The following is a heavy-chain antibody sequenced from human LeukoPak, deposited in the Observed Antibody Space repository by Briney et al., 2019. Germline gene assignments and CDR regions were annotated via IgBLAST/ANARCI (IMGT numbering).Heavy chain of an antibody. CDR1: GFTFSNYV. CDR3: AKDLGQTGSSWRNPYYMDV. V-gene: IGHV3-30*18. Sequence: GGSLRLSCAASGFTFSNYVMQWVRQAPGKGLEWVALIAHDGSNKYYADSVKGRFTISRDNSKNTLYLQMNSLRAEDTAVYYCAKDLGQTGSSWRNPYYMDVWGKGTTVTISS. CDR2: IAHDGSNK. J-gene: IGHJ6*03. D-gene: IGHD6-13*01.